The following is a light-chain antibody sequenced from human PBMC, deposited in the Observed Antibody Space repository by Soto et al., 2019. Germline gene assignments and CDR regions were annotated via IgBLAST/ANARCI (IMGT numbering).Light chain of an antibody. Sequence: EIVLTQSPGTLSLSPGERASLSCRASQSVSSNNLAWYQQKPGQAPRLLIYGASTRATGIPDRFSGSGSGTDFTLTISRLEPEDSAVYYCQQYGSSPTWTFGQGTKVEIK. CDR3: QQYGSSPTWT. CDR1: QSVSSNN. CDR2: GAS. J-gene: IGKJ1*01. V-gene: IGKV3-20*01.